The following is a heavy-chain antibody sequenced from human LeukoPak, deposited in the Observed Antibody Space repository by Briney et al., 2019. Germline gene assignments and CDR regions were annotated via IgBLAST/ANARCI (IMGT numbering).Heavy chain of an antibody. CDR1: GFSFSRYW. CDR2: INGDGSIT. V-gene: IGHV3-74*01. D-gene: IGHD2-15*01. Sequence: GGSLRLSCAASGFSFSRYWMHWVRQAPGKGLGWVSRINGDGSITTNADSVKGRFTISKDNAKNTLYLQMNRLRAEDTAVYYWARDQCIGVSCDHFVFDRWGQGTLVTVSS. CDR3: ARDQCIGVSCDHFVFDR. J-gene: IGHJ5*02.